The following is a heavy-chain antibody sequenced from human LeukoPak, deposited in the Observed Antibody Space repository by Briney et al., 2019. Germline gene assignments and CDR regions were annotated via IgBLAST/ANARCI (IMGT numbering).Heavy chain of an antibody. J-gene: IGHJ4*02. Sequence: GGSLRLSCAASEFTFSRYNMNWVRQAPGKGLEWVSCISGSGKYIYYADSVKGRFTISRDNAKNSLYLQMNSLRAEDTAVYYCAREPFWSGYYSNLHFDYWGQGTLVTVSS. V-gene: IGHV3-21*01. CDR2: ISGSGKYI. CDR1: EFTFSRYN. D-gene: IGHD3-3*01. CDR3: AREPFWSGYYSNLHFDY.